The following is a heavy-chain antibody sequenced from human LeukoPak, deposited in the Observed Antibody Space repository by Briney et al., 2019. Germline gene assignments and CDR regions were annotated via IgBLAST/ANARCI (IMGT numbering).Heavy chain of an antibody. CDR3: ARKGSYGDYSVS. CDR1: GFTFSSYW. V-gene: IGHV3-74*01. CDR2: INSDGSST. D-gene: IGHD4-17*01. J-gene: IGHJ4*02. Sequence: PGGSLRLSCAASGFTFSSYWMHWVRQAPGKGLVWISRINSDGSSTSYADSVKGRFTISRDNAKNTLYLQMNGLRAEDTAVYYCARKGSYGDYSVSWGQGTLVTVSS.